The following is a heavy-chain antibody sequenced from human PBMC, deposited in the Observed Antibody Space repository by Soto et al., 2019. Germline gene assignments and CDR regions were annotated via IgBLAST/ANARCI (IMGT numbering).Heavy chain of an antibody. CDR1: GFSLDSRGKC. CDR3: ARMRAGSSGPFDS. D-gene: IGHD6-19*01. CDR2: IDWEDDE. Sequence: SGPTLVNPTQTLTLTCTFSGFSLDSRGKCVGWIRQSPGKALEWLALIDWEDDEYYTPSLRTRLTISKDTSKNQVVLTMTNMGTVDTATYYGARMRAGSSGPFDSWGPGDLVTVSS. J-gene: IGHJ4*02. V-gene: IGHV2-70*13.